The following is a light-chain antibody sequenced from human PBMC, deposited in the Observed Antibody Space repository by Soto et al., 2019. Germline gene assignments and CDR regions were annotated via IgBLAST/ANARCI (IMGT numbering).Light chain of an antibody. Sequence: DKQITHSPSSLSASVGDRVTITCLASQSISSYVNWYQQKAGKAPKLLIYAASSLQSGVPSRFSGSGSGTDFTLTISSLQPEDFATYYCQQSYITPRTFGQGTKVDI. J-gene: IGKJ1*01. CDR1: QSISSY. CDR2: AAS. CDR3: QQSYITPRT. V-gene: IGKV1-39*01.